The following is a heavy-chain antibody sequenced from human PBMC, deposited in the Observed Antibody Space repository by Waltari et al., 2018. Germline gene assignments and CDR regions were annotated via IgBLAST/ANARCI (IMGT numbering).Heavy chain of an antibody. D-gene: IGHD4-17*01. V-gene: IGHV3-74*01. J-gene: IGHJ5*02. CDR3: ARHPEDYGDFGGWFDP. CDR2: INSDCSKS. Sequence: EVQLVESGGGVVQPGGSLRLSCEASGFTFGGYWSHWLRQAPGGRPVWVSHINSDCSKSDYADSVKGRFTTSRNNGKSTLYLQMDSLRVDDTGVYYCARHPEDYGDFGGWFDPWGQGTLVIVSS. CDR1: GFTFGGYW.